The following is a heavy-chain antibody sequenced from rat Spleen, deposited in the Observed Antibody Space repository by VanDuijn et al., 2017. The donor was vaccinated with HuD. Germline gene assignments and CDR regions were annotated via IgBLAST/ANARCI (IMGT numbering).Heavy chain of an antibody. J-gene: IGHJ2*01. CDR1: GFTFSNYG. V-gene: IGHV5-25*01. CDR3: ARSVFDY. CDR2: ISTSGGST. Sequence: EVELVESGGGLVQPGRSMKLSCAASGFTFSNYGMAWVRQAPTKGLEWVASISTSGGSTYYRDSVKGRFTISRDNAKSTLYLQMDSLRSEDTATYYCARSVFDYWGQGVMVTVSS.